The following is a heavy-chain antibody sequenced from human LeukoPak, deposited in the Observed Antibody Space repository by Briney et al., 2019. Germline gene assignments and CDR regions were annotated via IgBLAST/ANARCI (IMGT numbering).Heavy chain of an antibody. D-gene: IGHD2-21*02. J-gene: IGHJ4*02. CDR1: GGSISSSSYY. CDR2: IYYSGST. CDR3: ARLLAVTEYYFDY. Sequence: PSETLSLTCTVSGGSISSSSYYWGWIRQPPGKGLEWIGSIYYSGSTYYNPSLKSRVTISVDTSKNQFSLKLSSVTAADTAVYYCARLLAVTEYYFDYWGQGTLVTVSS. V-gene: IGHV4-39*01.